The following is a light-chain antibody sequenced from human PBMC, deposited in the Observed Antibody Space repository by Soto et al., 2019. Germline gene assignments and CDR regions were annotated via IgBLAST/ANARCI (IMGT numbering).Light chain of an antibody. V-gene: IGKV3-15*01. CDR3: QHYNNWPPWT. CDR1: QSVSSN. CDR2: GTS. Sequence: EIVMTQSPATLSVSPGERATLSCRVSQSVSSNLAWYQQKPGQAPRLLIYGTSTRATGIPARFSRGGSGTEFTLTISSLQSEDFAVYYCQHYNNWPPWTFGQGTKVEIK. J-gene: IGKJ1*01.